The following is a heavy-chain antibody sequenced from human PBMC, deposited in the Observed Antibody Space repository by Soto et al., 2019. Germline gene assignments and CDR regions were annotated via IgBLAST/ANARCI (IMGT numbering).Heavy chain of an antibody. CDR3: ARGLTRLDY. CDR2: INTGNGDT. D-gene: IGHD7-27*01. Sequence: QVQLVQSGPEVKQPGASVRISCQASGYSFPHFEMHWVPQAPGQRLEWRGWINTGNGDTKYSQKFQGRVTFTRDTSASTAYLDLDGLTSDDTSFYFCARGLTRLDYWGQGTLVTVSS. V-gene: IGHV1-3*04. CDR1: GYSFPHFE. J-gene: IGHJ4*02.